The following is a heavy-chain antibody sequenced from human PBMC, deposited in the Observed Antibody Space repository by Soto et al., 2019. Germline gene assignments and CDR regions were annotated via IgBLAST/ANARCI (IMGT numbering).Heavy chain of an antibody. Sequence: QVQLVQSGAEVKKPGSSVKVSCKASGGTFSSYAISWVRQAPGQGLEWMGGIIPIFGTANYAQKFQGRVTITEDESTSTAYMELSSLRSEDTAVYYCARTDLGYSSSWYDCYFDYWGQGTLVTVSS. CDR1: GGTFSSYA. D-gene: IGHD6-13*01. CDR3: ARTDLGYSSSWYDCYFDY. J-gene: IGHJ4*02. V-gene: IGHV1-69*12. CDR2: IIPIFGTA.